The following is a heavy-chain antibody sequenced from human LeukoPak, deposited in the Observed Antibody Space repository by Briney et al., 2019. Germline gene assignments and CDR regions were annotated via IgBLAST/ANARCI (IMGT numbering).Heavy chain of an antibody. J-gene: IGHJ4*02. CDR3: ARDYDWAFDF. D-gene: IGHD3-9*01. Sequence: GGSLRLSCAASGFPFSSHVLSWVRQAPGKGLEWIAYINHNGEAIYYPDFVKGRFIISRDNAKNSLSLQMNDLRDEDTAVYYCARDYDWAFDFWGQGTRVTLSS. CDR2: INHNGEAI. V-gene: IGHV3-48*02. CDR1: GFPFSSHV.